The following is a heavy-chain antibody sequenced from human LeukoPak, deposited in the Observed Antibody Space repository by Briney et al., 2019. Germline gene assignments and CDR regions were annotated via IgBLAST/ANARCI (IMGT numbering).Heavy chain of an antibody. V-gene: IGHV4-59*12. D-gene: IGHD3-10*01. Sequence: PSETLSLTCTVSGGSISSYYWSWIRQPPGKGLEWIGYIYHSGSTYYNPSLKSRVTISVDRSKNQFSLKLSSVTAADTAVYYCARAPPGGRGVIDYWGQGTLVTVSS. CDR2: IYHSGST. CDR1: GGSISSYY. CDR3: ARAPPGGRGVIDY. J-gene: IGHJ4*02.